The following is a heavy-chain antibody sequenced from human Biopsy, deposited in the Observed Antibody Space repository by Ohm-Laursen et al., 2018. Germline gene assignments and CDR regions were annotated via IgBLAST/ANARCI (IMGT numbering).Heavy chain of an antibody. Sequence: SDTLSLTCTVSGDTISTYYWNWIRQTPGKGLEWIGYIHYTGHIRINPSLNSRATISVDTSKDQFSLKLSSLTAADTAIYYCARNRADVVKVTTIGWNFDLWGRGTLVTVS. CDR2: IHYTGHI. J-gene: IGHJ2*01. D-gene: IGHD5-12*01. CDR3: ARNRADVVKVTTIGWNFDL. V-gene: IGHV4-59*08. CDR1: GDTISTYY.